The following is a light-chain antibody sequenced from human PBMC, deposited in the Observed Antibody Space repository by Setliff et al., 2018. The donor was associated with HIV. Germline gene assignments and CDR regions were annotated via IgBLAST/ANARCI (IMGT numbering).Light chain of an antibody. CDR3: SSYTSSGAPSYV. J-gene: IGLJ1*01. CDR1: IDPYNS. Sequence: QSALTQPASVSGSPGQSITVSCTDIDPYNSVSWYQQLPGKAPKLILYEVSVRPSGISHRFAGSKSDNTASLTISGLEAEDEGSYYCSSYTSSGAPSYVFGTGTQRTVL. V-gene: IGLV2-14*01. CDR2: EVS.